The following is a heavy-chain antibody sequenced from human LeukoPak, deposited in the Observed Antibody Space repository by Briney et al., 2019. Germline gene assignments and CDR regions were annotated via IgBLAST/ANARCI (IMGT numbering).Heavy chain of an antibody. V-gene: IGHV3-49*04. CDR1: GFTFGDYA. Sequence: GGSLRLSCTASGFTFGDYAMSWVRQAPGKGLEWVGFIRSKAYGGTTEYAASVKGRFTISRDDSKSIAYLQMNSLKTEDTAVYYCTTGHYYDSSGYYRWGQGTLVTVSS. J-gene: IGHJ4*02. CDR2: IRSKAYGGTT. D-gene: IGHD3-22*01. CDR3: TTGHYYDSSGYYR.